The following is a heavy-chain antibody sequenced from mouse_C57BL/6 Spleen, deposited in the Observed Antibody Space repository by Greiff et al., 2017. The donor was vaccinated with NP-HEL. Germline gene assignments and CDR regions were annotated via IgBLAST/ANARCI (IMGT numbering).Heavy chain of an antibody. CDR3: ARSLITTVVASSDV. CDR1: GYAFSSSW. CDR2: IYPGDGDT. V-gene: IGHV1-82*01. J-gene: IGHJ1*03. D-gene: IGHD1-1*01. Sequence: QVQLQQSGPELVKPGASVKISCKASGYAFSSSWMNWVKQRPGKGLEWIGRIYPGDGDTNYNGKFKGKATLTADKSSSTAYMQLSSLTSEDSAVYFCARSLITTVVASSDVWGTGTTVTVSS.